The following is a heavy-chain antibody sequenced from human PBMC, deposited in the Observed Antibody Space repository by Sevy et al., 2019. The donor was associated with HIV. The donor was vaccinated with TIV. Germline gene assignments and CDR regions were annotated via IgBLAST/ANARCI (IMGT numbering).Heavy chain of an antibody. J-gene: IGHJ4*02. D-gene: IGHD6-13*01. Sequence: SETLSLTCTVSGGSISSSSYYWGWIRQPPGKGLEWIGSIYCSGSTYYSPSLKSRVTISVDTSKNQFSLKLSSVTAADTAVYYCARFYSSSWEIDYWGQGTLVTVSS. CDR2: IYCSGST. V-gene: IGHV4-39*01. CDR3: ARFYSSSWEIDY. CDR1: GGSISSSSYY.